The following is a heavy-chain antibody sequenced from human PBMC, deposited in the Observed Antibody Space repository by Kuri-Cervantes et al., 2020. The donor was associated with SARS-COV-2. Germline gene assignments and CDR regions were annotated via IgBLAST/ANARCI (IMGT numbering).Heavy chain of an antibody. Sequence: ASVKVSCKASGYTFTGYDMHWVRQAPGQGLEWMGWINPNSGGTNYAQKFQGWVTMTRDTSISTVYMELSRLRSDDTAVYYCARATPSRRLVVISQGGAFDIWGQGTMVTVSS. CDR1: GYTFTGYD. D-gene: IGHD3-22*01. CDR2: INPNSGGT. V-gene: IGHV1-2*04. J-gene: IGHJ3*02. CDR3: ARATPSRRLVVISQGGAFDI.